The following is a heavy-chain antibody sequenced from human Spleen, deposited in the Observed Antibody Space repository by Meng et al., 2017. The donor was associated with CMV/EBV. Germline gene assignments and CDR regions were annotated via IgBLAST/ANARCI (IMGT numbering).Heavy chain of an antibody. CDR3: VRDQGGESMIAVLIERFGMDV. CDR1: GFTVSSKY. V-gene: IGHV3-53*05. Sequence: GESLKISCAASGFTVSSKYMSWVRQAPGKGLEWVSVIYSGGSTYYADLVKGRFTMSRDNSKNNLYLQMNSLTVEDTAVYYCVRDQGGESMIAVLIERFGMDVWGQGTTVTVSS. CDR2: IYSGGST. J-gene: IGHJ6*02. D-gene: IGHD3-22*01.